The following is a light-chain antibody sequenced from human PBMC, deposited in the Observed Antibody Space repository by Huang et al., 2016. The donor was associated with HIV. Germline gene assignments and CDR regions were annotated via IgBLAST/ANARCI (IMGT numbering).Light chain of an antibody. V-gene: IGKV1-33*01. CDR1: QDISNY. J-gene: IGKJ5*01. CDR2: DAS. Sequence: DIQMTQSPSSLSASVRDRVTITCQASQDISNYLNWYQQKPGKAPKLLIYDASNWETGVPSRFSGSGSGTDFTFTISSLRPEDTATYYCQQYGNLPITFGQGTRLEIE. CDR3: QQYGNLPIT.